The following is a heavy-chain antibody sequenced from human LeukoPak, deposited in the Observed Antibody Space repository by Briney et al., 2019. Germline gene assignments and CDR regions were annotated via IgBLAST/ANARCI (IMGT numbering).Heavy chain of an antibody. J-gene: IGHJ4*02. Sequence: GGSLILSCAASRFTFSNYWMSWVRQAPGKGLEWVANIKEDGSEKYYVDSVKGRFTISRDNAKKSLHLQMNSLRAEDTAVYYCARGRRLGLNTYYFDYWGQGTLVTVSS. CDR2: IKEDGSEK. D-gene: IGHD6-19*01. CDR1: RFTFSNYW. CDR3: ARGRRLGLNTYYFDY. V-gene: IGHV3-7*04.